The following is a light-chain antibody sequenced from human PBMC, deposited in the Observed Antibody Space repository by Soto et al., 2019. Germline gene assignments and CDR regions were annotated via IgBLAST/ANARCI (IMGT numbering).Light chain of an antibody. CDR3: QQYNSYPWT. V-gene: IGKV1-5*03. J-gene: IGKJ1*01. Sequence: DIQMTQSPSTLSASVGDRVTITCRASQSIGSWLAWYQQKPGKAPKLLIYKASTLKSGVPSRFSGSGSGTEFTLTISSLQPDDFATYYCQQYNSYPWTFGQGTKVDIK. CDR2: KAS. CDR1: QSIGSW.